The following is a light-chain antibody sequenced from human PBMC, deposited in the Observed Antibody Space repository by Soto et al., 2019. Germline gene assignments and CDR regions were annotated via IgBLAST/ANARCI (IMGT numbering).Light chain of an antibody. CDR3: QQRSNWPPG. J-gene: IGKJ4*01. V-gene: IGKV3-11*01. Sequence: EIVLTQSPATLSLSPGERATLSCRASQSVSGYLAWYQQKPGQGPRLLIYDVSIRATGIPARFTGSGSGTDSTLTISSLEPEDFAIYYCQQRSNWPPGFGGGTKVEIK. CDR1: QSVSGY. CDR2: DVS.